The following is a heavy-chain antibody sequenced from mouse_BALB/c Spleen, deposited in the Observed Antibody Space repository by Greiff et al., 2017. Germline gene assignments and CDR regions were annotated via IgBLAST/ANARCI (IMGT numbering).Heavy chain of an antibody. J-gene: IGHJ2*01. Sequence: QVQLQQPGAELVKPGASVKLSCKASGYTFTSYYMYWVKQRPGQGLEWIGGINPSNGGTNFNEKFKSKATLTVDKSSSTAYMQLSSLTSEDSAVYYCTRRLLRDFDYWGQGTTLTVSS. CDR2: INPSNGGT. CDR3: TRRLLRDFDY. CDR1: GYTFTSYY. D-gene: IGHD1-1*01. V-gene: IGHV1S81*02.